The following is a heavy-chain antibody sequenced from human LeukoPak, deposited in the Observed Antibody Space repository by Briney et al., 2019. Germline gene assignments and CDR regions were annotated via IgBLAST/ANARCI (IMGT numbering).Heavy chain of an antibody. J-gene: IGHJ6*02. Sequence: PGGSLRLSCAASGFIFSSYSMNWVRQAPGKGLEWVSSISSSSSYIYYADSVKGRFTISRDNAKNSLYLQMNSLRAEDTAVYYCARDEAHPYYYYGMDVWGQGTTVTVSS. CDR1: GFIFSSYS. V-gene: IGHV3-21*01. CDR3: ARDEAHPYYYYGMDV. CDR2: ISSSSSYI.